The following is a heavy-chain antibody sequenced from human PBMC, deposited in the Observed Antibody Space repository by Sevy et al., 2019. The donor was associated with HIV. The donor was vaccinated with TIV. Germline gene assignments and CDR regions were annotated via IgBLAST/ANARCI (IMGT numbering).Heavy chain of an antibody. CDR3: ATTKDYYDNSAYPIDY. CDR2: FDPEDGET. Sequence: ASVKVSCKVSGYTLTQLSMHWVRQAPGKGLEWMASFDPEDGETIYARKFQGRVTMTEDTSTDTAYMELSSLRSEDTAVYYCATTKDYYDNSAYPIDYWGQGTLVTVSS. CDR1: GYTLTQLS. J-gene: IGHJ4*02. D-gene: IGHD3-22*01. V-gene: IGHV1-24*01.